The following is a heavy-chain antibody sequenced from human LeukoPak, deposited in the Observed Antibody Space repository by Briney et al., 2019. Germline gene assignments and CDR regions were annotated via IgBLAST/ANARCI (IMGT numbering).Heavy chain of an antibody. J-gene: IGHJ4*02. Sequence: LVKVSCKASGGTFSSYAISWVRQAPGQGLEWMGGIIPIFGTANYAQKFQGRVTITADESTSTAYMELSSLRSEDTAVYYCARDRREVYDSSGYYFRFHYWGQGTLVTVSS. CDR1: GGTFSSYA. CDR2: IIPIFGTA. V-gene: IGHV1-69*13. D-gene: IGHD3-22*01. CDR3: ARDRREVYDSSGYYFRFHY.